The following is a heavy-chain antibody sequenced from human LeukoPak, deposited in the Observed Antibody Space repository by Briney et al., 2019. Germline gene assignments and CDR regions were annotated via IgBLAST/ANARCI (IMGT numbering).Heavy chain of an antibody. CDR1: GYTFTSYG. CDR2: ISAYNGNT. Sequence: ASVKVSCKASGYTFTSYGISWVRQAPGQGLEWMGWISAYNGNTNYAQKLQGRVTMTTDTSTSTAYMELRSLRSDDTAVYYCARDRGTYYYDSSGYYDQWGQGTLVIVSS. CDR3: ARDRGTYYYDSSGYYDQ. V-gene: IGHV1-18*01. J-gene: IGHJ4*02. D-gene: IGHD3-22*01.